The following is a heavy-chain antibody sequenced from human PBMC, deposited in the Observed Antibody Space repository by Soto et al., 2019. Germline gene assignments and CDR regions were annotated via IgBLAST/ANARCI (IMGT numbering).Heavy chain of an antibody. CDR2: ISGAGLST. CDR3: ARRPDAFDI. V-gene: IGHV3-23*01. Sequence: TGGSLRLSCAGSGSTFTDFTMTWVRQAPGKGLEWVSAISGAGLSTYYAGSVKGRFTISRDNSKTTLYLQMNSLRAEDTAVYYCARRPDAFDIWGRGTMVTVSS. J-gene: IGHJ3*02. CDR1: GSTFTDFT.